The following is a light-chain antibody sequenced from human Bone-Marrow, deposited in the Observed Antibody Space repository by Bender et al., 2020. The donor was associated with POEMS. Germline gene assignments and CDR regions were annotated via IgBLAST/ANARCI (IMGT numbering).Light chain of an antibody. Sequence: QSALTQPASVSGSPGQSITISCTGTNSDVGTYNFVSWYQLHPGKAPKFMIYDVNKRPSGVPDRFSGSKSGNTASLTISGLQAEDEADYYCSSYTSSSPLFGGGTKLSVL. V-gene: IGLV2-14*02. CDR1: NSDVGTYNF. CDR3: SSYTSSSPL. J-gene: IGLJ2*01. CDR2: DVN.